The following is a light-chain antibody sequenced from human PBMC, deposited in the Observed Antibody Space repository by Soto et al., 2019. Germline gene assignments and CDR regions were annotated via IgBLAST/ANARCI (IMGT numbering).Light chain of an antibody. V-gene: IGLV1-40*01. Sequence: QSALTQPPSVSGAPGQRVTISCTGSSSNIGTGYDVNWYQQFPGAAPKVLIYGDIHRPSGVPDRFSGSKSGTSASLVITGLQAEDEADYYCQSYDSSLSGVVFGGGTKLTVL. CDR2: GDI. CDR3: QSYDSSLSGVV. CDR1: SSNIGTGYD. J-gene: IGLJ2*01.